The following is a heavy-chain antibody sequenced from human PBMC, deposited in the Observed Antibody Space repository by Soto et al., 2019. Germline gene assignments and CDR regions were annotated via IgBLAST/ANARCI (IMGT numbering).Heavy chain of an antibody. J-gene: IGHJ5*02. V-gene: IGHV1-18*01. CDR1: GYTFTSYG. Sequence: ASGKVSCKASGYTFTSYGISWVRQAPGQGLEWMGWISAYSGNTNYAQKLQGRVTMTTDTSTSTAYMELRSLRSDDTAVYYCARKDCSGGRCYSGAWGQGTLVTVSS. CDR3: ARKDCSGGRCYSGA. D-gene: IGHD2-15*01. CDR2: ISAYSGNT.